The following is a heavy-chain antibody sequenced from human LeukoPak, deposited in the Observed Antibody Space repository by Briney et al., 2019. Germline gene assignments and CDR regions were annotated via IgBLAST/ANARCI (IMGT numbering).Heavy chain of an antibody. J-gene: IGHJ4*02. CDR1: GYTFTGYY. V-gene: IGHV1-2*02. Sequence: ASVKVSCKASGYTFTGYYMHWVRQAPGQGLEWMGWINPNSGGTNYAQKFQGRVTMTRDTSISTAYMELSRLRSDDTAVYYCARPVSGSSGWYYNYWGQGTLVTVSS. CDR2: INPNSGGT. CDR3: ARPVSGSSGWYYNY. D-gene: IGHD6-19*01.